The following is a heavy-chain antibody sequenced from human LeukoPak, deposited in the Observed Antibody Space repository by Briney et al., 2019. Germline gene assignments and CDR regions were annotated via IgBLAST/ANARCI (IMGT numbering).Heavy chain of an antibody. V-gene: IGHV3-33*01. D-gene: IGHD3-22*01. Sequence: GGSLRLSCAASGFTFSSYGMNWVRQAPGKGLEGVAVIWYDGSNKYYADSVKGRFTISRDNSKNTLYLQMNSLRAEDTAVYYCASPIPRYYDSSGYYSLGYWGQGTLVTVSS. CDR3: ASPIPRYYDSSGYYSLGY. J-gene: IGHJ4*02. CDR1: GFTFSSYG. CDR2: IWYDGSNK.